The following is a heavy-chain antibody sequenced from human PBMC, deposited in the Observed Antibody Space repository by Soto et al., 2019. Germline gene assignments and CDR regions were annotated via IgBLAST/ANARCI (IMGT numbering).Heavy chain of an antibody. CDR1: GFTVSSNY. CDR3: ARDYSISRYYGMDV. V-gene: IGHV3-53*02. CDR2: IYSGGSA. J-gene: IGHJ6*02. D-gene: IGHD4-4*01. Sequence: EVHLVETGGGLTQPGGSLRLSCAASGFTVSSNYMSWVRQAPGKGLEWVSLIYSGGSASYADSVKGRFTISRDNSKNTLYLQMNSLRAEDTAVYYCARDYSISRYYGMDVWGQGTTVTVSS.